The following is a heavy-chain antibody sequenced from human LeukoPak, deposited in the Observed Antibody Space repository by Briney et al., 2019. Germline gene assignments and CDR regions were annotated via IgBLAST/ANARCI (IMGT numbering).Heavy chain of an antibody. Sequence: GASVEVSCKASGYTFTSYYMHWVRQAPGQGLEWMGILNPSGGSTSYAQKFQGRLTLTRDTSTSTVFMELSSLRSEDTAVYYCARDSPYCSGGSCYSSNWFDPWGQGTLVTVSS. J-gene: IGHJ5*02. D-gene: IGHD2-15*01. CDR1: GYTFTSYY. CDR2: LNPSGGST. V-gene: IGHV1-46*01. CDR3: ARDSPYCSGGSCYSSNWFDP.